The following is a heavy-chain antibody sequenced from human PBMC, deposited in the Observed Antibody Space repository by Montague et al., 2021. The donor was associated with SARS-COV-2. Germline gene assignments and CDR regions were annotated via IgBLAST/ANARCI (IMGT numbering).Heavy chain of an antibody. Sequence: SETLSLTCTVSGGSISSGNYYWGWIRQPPGKGLEWIGNMYYSGSTYYNPSLKSRVTISMDTSKNQFSLKLSSVTAADTAVYYCARDDIVLQGVTKGMDVWGQGTTVTVSS. CDR1: GGSISSGNYY. CDR2: MYYSGST. D-gene: IGHD3-10*01. V-gene: IGHV4-39*07. CDR3: ARDDIVLQGVTKGMDV. J-gene: IGHJ6*02.